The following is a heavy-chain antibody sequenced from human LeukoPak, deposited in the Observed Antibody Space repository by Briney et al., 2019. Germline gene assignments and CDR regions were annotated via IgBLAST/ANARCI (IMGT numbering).Heavy chain of an antibody. J-gene: IGHJ4*02. D-gene: IGHD3-22*01. Sequence: PSETLSLTCTVSGGSISSSSYYWGWIRQPPGKGLEWFGSIYYSGRTYYNPSLKSRVTILVDTSKKQISLKLSSVTAADTAVYYCARVRGMKVVVSLFDYWGQGTLVTVSS. CDR2: IYYSGRT. V-gene: IGHV4-39*07. CDR3: ARVRGMKVVVSLFDY. CDR1: GGSISSSSYY.